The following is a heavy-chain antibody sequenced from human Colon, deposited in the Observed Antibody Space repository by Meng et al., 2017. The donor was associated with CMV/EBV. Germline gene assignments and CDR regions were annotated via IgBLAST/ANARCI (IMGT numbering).Heavy chain of an antibody. V-gene: IGHV1-69*04. J-gene: IGHJ6*02. CDR3: ARDQFQRYMDV. Sequence: SVKVSCKTSGNTLNTYTISWVRQAPGQGLEWMGRIIPMLDIIVYAQNFEGRVTIIADKSTDTAYMELRGLTSGDTAVYYCARDQFQRYMDVWGQGTTVTVSS. CDR1: GNTLNTYT. CDR2: IIPMLDII. D-gene: IGHD5-24*01.